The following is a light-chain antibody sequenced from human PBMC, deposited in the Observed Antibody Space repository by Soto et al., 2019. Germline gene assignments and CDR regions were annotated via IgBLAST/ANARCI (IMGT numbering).Light chain of an antibody. CDR2: YVS. J-gene: IGLJ2*01. V-gene: IGLV2-14*03. Sequence: QSALTQPASVSGSPGQTITIXCTGTSSDVGGYNYVSWYQQHPGKAPKLIIYYVSNRPSGVSHRFSGSKSGNTASLTISGLQAEDEADYYCSSYTSSSTVVFGGGTKLTVL. CDR3: SSYTSSSTVV. CDR1: SSDVGGYNY.